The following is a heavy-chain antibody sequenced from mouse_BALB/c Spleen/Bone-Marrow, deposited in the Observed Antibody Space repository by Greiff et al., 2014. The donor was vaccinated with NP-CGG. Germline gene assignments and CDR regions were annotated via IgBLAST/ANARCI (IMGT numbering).Heavy chain of an antibody. CDR1: GYTFTDYV. CDR2: IYPGSGSI. CDR3: AGELRFGY. V-gene: IGHV1-77*01. J-gene: IGHJ3*01. Sequence: QVQLKQSGPELVKPGASVKMSCKASGYTFTDYVISWVKQRTGQGLEWIGEIYPGSGSIYYNEKFKGKAALTADKSSNTAYMQLSSLTSEDSAVYFCAGELRFGYWGQGTLVTVSA.